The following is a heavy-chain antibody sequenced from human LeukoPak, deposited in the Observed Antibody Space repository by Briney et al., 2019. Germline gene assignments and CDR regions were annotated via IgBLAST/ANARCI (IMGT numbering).Heavy chain of an antibody. D-gene: IGHD3-16*01. V-gene: IGHV4-59*08. J-gene: IGHJ4*02. CDR3: ARGRDSYDPTAWGY. CDR2: IYSSSST. CDR1: GGSISSYY. Sequence: SETLSLTCSVSGGSISSYYWSWIRQPPGKGLEGMVYIYSSSSTNYNPSLKSGVTIAVDTSTNQFSLKLRSVTAADTAVYYCARGRDSYDPTAWGYWGQGTLVTVSS.